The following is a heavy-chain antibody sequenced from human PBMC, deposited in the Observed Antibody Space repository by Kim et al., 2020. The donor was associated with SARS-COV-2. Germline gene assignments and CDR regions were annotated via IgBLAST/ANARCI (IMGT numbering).Heavy chain of an antibody. CDR3: TTDAYYYGSGSYLYYFDY. D-gene: IGHD3-10*01. Sequence: GGSLRLSCAASGFTFSNAWMSWVRQAPGKGLEWVGRIKSKTDGGTTDYAAPVKGRFTISRDDSKNTLYLQMNSLKTEDTAVYYCTTDAYYYGSGSYLYYFDYWGQGTLVTVSS. V-gene: IGHV3-15*01. J-gene: IGHJ4*02. CDR1: GFTFSNAW. CDR2: IKSKTDGGTT.